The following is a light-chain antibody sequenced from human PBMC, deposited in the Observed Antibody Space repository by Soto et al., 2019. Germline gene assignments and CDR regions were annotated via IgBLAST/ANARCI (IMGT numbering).Light chain of an antibody. CDR2: RNN. CDR1: SSNIGNNY. CDR3: AAWDDSLSGRGV. V-gene: IGLV1-47*01. J-gene: IGLJ2*01. Sequence: QSVLTQPPSASGTPGQRVTISCSGSSSNIGNNYVYWYQLVPGTAPKLLMYRNNQWPSGVPDRVSGSKSGTSASLAISGLRSEDDADYYCAAWDDSLSGRGVFGGGTKVTVL.